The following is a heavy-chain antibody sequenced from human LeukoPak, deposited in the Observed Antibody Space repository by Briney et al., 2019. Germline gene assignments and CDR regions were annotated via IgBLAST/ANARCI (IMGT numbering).Heavy chain of an antibody. CDR3: AGGGEVVVAARKPDLAFDI. J-gene: IGHJ3*02. D-gene: IGHD2-15*01. Sequence: SETLSLTCTVSGGSISSYYWSWIRQPPGKGLEWIGYIYYSGSTNYNPSLKSRVTISVDTSKNQFSLKLSSVTAADTAVYYCAGGGEVVVAARKPDLAFDIWGQGTMVTVSS. CDR1: GGSISSYY. V-gene: IGHV4-59*01. CDR2: IYYSGST.